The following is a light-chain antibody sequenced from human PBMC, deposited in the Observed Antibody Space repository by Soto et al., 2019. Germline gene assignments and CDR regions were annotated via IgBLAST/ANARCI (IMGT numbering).Light chain of an antibody. V-gene: IGLV5-45*03. CDR1: SGINVGTYR. CDR2: YMSDSDR. Sequence: QPVLTQPSSLSASPGASASLTCTLRSGINVGTYRIYWYQQKPGSPPQYLLNYMSDSDRQWGSGVPSRFSAFKDASGNAGILLISGLQSEDEADYYCMIWHNSAYVFGTGTKVTVL. CDR3: MIWHNSAYV. J-gene: IGLJ1*01.